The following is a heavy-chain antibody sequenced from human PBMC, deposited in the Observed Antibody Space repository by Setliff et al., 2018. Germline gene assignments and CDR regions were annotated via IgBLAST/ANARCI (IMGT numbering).Heavy chain of an antibody. Sequence: ASVKVSCKASGYIFRDYYIHWVRQAPGQGLEWMGWINPNSGGREYAEAFQGRVTLTGDTSIRTAFMELSGLTTDDTAVYYCAGPFDVGPYPRPIDGLDLWGQGARVTVSS. CDR2: INPNSGGR. J-gene: IGHJ3*01. V-gene: IGHV1-2*02. CDR1: GYIFRDYY. CDR3: AGPFDVGPYPRPIDGLDL. D-gene: IGHD3-9*01.